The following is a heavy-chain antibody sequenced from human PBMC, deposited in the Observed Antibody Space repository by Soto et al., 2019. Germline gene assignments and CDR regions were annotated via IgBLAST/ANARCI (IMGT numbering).Heavy chain of an antibody. CDR3: AKGYSGGWYEDAFDI. J-gene: IGHJ3*02. CDR2: ISGSGGST. CDR1: GFTFSSYA. V-gene: IGHV3-23*01. D-gene: IGHD6-19*01. Sequence: EVQLLESGGGLVQPGGSLRLSCAASGFTFSSYAMSWVRQAPGKGLEWVSAISGSGGSTFYAESVKGRFTISRDNSKNTLFLQMNSLRAEDTALYYCAKGYSGGWYEDAFDIWGQGTMVTVSS.